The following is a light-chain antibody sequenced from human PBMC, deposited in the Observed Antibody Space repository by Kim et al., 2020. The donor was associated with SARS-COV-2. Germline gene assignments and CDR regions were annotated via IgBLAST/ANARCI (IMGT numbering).Light chain of an antibody. J-gene: IGKJ2*01. CDR2: KAS. V-gene: IGKV1-5*03. CDR3: QQYNSYHYT. CDR1: QSIGSW. Sequence: DIQMTQSPSTLSTSVGDRVTITCRASQSIGSWLAWYQQKPGKAPKLLIYKASSLESGVPSRFSGSGSGTEFTLTISSLQPDDFATYYCQQYNSYHYTFGQGTKLEI.